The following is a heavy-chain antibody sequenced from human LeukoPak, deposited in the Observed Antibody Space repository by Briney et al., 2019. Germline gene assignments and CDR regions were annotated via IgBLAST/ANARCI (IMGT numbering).Heavy chain of an antibody. CDR2: IYYSGST. V-gene: IGHV4-61*05. Sequence: PSETLSLTCTVSGGSISSSNYYWGWIRQPPGKGLEWIGYIYYSGSTNYNPSLKSRVTISVDTSKNQFSLKLSSVTAADTAVYYCARAGFDYGIFYWGQGTLVTVSS. CDR3: ARAGFDYGIFY. CDR1: GGSISSSNYY. D-gene: IGHD3-16*01. J-gene: IGHJ4*02.